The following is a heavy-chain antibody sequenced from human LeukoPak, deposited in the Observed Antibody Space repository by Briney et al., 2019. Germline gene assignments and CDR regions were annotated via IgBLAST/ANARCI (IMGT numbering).Heavy chain of an antibody. D-gene: IGHD3-22*01. Sequence: ASVKVSCKASGGTFSSYAISWVRQAPGQGLEWMGGIIPIFGTANYAQKFQGRVTITADESTSTAYMELSSLRSEDTAVYYCARERAVGYYYDSSGYSPHYWFDPWGQGTLVTVSS. CDR3: ARERAVGYYYDSSGYSPHYWFDP. J-gene: IGHJ5*02. CDR1: GGTFSSYA. CDR2: IIPIFGTA. V-gene: IGHV1-69*01.